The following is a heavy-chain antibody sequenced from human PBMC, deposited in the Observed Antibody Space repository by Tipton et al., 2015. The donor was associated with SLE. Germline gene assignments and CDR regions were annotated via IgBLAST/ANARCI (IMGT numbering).Heavy chain of an antibody. CDR2: IIPIFGAA. Sequence: QLVQSGAEVRKPGDSVQVSCKASGYTFTNYGISWVRQAPGQGLEWMGGIIPIFGAANYAQKLQGRVTITADESTSTAYMERRSLRSDDTAVYYCARDASYYDFWSCYFSPDYGMDVWGQGTTVTVSS. D-gene: IGHD3-3*01. J-gene: IGHJ6*02. CDR1: GYTFTNYG. CDR3: ARDASYYDFWSCYFSPDYGMDV. V-gene: IGHV1-69*13.